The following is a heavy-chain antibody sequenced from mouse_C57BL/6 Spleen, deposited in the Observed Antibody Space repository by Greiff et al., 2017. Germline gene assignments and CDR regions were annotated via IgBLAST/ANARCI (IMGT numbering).Heavy chain of an antibody. J-gene: IGHJ1*03. CDR3: TRGLREPYWYFDV. D-gene: IGHD2-2*01. V-gene: IGHV1-15*01. Sequence: QVQLQQSGAELVRPGASVTLSCKASGYTFTDYEMHWVKQTPVHGLEWIGAIDPETGGTAYNQKFKGKAILTADKSSSTAYMELRSLTSEDSAVYFCTRGLREPYWYFDVWGTGTTVTVSS. CDR2: IDPETGGT. CDR1: GYTFTDYE.